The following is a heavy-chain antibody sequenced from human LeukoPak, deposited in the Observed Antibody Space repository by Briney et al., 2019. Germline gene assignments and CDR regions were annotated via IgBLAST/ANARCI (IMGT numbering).Heavy chain of an antibody. CDR2: IYTSGST. D-gene: IGHD2-15*01. Sequence: SETLSLTCTVSGGSISSYYWGWIRQPAGKGLEWIGRIYTSGSTNYNPSLKSRVTISVDKSKNQFSLKLSSVTAADTAVYYCARDARYCSGGSCYSGYYYYYYMDVWGKGTTVTVSS. V-gene: IGHV4-4*07. CDR3: ARDARYCSGGSCYSGYYYYYYMDV. J-gene: IGHJ6*03. CDR1: GGSISSYY.